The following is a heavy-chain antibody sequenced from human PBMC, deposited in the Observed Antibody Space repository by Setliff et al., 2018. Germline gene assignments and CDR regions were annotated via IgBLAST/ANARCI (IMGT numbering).Heavy chain of an antibody. V-gene: IGHV1-3*01. CDR1: GYTFTSYD. CDR3: ARSHSSSWSGMAV. Sequence: ASVKVSCKAPGYTFTSYDINWVRQATGQGLEWMGWINAGNGNTKYSQKFQGRVTITRDTSANTAYMELSSLRSEDTAVYYCARSHSSSWSGMAVWGKGTTVTVSS. J-gene: IGHJ6*04. D-gene: IGHD6-13*01. CDR2: INAGNGNT.